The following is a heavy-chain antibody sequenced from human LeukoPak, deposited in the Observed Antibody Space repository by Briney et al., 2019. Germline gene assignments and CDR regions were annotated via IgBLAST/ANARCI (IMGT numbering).Heavy chain of an antibody. CDR3: AKMRAAAAFDY. CDR1: GFIFDDYA. Sequence: GRSLRLSCAASGFIFDDYAMHWVRQAPGKGLEWVSGISWNSASIGYADSVKGRFIGYADSVKGRFTISRDNAKNSLYLQMNSLRAEDTALYYCAKMRAAAAFDYWGQGTLVTVSS. V-gene: IGHV3-9*01. J-gene: IGHJ4*02. D-gene: IGHD6-13*01. CDR2: ISWNSASI.